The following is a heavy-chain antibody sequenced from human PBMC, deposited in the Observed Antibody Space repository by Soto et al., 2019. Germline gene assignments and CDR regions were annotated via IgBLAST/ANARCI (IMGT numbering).Heavy chain of an antibody. D-gene: IGHD4-17*01. J-gene: IGHJ4*02. V-gene: IGHV3-23*01. CDR3: AKGHTYGDYELDY. CDR2: ISDSGGST. CDR1: GFTFSSYA. Sequence: GGSLRLSCAASGFTFSSYAMSWVRQAPGKGLEWVSAISDSGGSTYYADSVKGRFTISRDNSKNTLYLQMNSLRAEDTAVYYCAKGHTYGDYELDYWGQGTLVTVSS.